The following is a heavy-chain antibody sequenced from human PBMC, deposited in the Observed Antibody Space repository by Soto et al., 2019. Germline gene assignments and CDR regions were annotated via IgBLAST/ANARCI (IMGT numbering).Heavy chain of an antibody. CDR2: ISSSGSTI. CDR3: ARSGSGYDIYYFDY. V-gene: IGHV3-11*01. Sequence: QVQLVEPGGGLAKPGGSLRLSCGASGFTFSDYYMSWIRQAPGKGLEWVSYISSSGSTIDYADSVKGRFTISRDNDKNSQYLQMNGLRAEDTAVYYCARSGSGYDIYYFDYWGQGTLVTVSS. J-gene: IGHJ4*02. D-gene: IGHD5-12*01. CDR1: GFTFSDYY.